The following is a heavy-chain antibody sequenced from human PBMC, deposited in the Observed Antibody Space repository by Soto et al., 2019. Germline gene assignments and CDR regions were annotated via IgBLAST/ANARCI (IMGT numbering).Heavy chain of an antibody. V-gene: IGHV3-30-3*01. CDR2: ISYGGSNK. CDR3: ARVNAPGYSYGYGPFYYYYYGMDV. J-gene: IGHJ6*02. CDR1: GFTFSSYA. Sequence: GGSLRLSCAASGFTFSSYAMHWVRQAPGKGLEWVAVISYGGSNKYYADSVKGRFTISRDNSKNTLYQQMNSLRAEDTAVYYCARVNAPGYSYGYGPFYYYYYGMDVWGQGTTVTVSS. D-gene: IGHD5-18*01.